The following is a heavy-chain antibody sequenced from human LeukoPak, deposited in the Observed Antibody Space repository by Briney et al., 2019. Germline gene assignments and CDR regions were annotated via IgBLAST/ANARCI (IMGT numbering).Heavy chain of an antibody. V-gene: IGHV3-23*01. CDR2: ISGSGGST. J-gene: IGHJ4*02. CDR3: AKGSGYYSEAFDY. Sequence: GRSLRLSCAASGFTFSSYSMHWVRQAPGKGLEWVSAISGSGGSTCYADSVKGRFTISRDNSKNTLYLQMNSLRAEDTAVYYCAKGSGYYSEAFDYWGQGTLVTVSS. D-gene: IGHD3-22*01. CDR1: GFTFSSYS.